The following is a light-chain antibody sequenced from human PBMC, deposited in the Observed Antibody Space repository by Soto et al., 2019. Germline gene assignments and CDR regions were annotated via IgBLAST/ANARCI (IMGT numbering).Light chain of an antibody. CDR3: LQATYWPHT. V-gene: IGKV2-30*02. Sequence: VVLTQTPLSLSVTLGQPASISCWSSRSLVHSDGNIYLIWFQQRPGQSPRRLIYQVSNRDSGVPDRFSGSGSVTDFTLKISRVEAEDVGVYYCLQATYWPHTFGQGGNVDIK. CDR1: RSLVHSDGNIY. CDR2: QVS. J-gene: IGKJ2*01.